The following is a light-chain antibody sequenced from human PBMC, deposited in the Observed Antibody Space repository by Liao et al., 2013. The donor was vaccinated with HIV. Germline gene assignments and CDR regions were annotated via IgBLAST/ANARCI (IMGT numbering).Light chain of an antibody. CDR2: EDT. CDR3: QAWDSSTGGYV. CDR1: NLGDRF. V-gene: IGLV3-1*01. J-gene: IGLJ1*01. Sequence: SYELTQPPSVSVSPGHTANITCSGDNLGDRFSSWYYQKPGQSPVLVIYEDTKRPSGIPERFSGSNSGNTATLTISGTQAMDEADYYCQAWDSSTGGYVFGTGTKVTVL.